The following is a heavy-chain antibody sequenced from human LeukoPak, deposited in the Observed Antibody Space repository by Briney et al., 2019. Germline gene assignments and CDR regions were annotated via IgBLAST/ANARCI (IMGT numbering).Heavy chain of an antibody. J-gene: IGHJ4*02. D-gene: IGHD1-26*01. CDR2: IVVGSGNT. V-gene: IGHV1-58*02. Sequence: ASAKVSCKASGSTFSSSAIQWVRQARGQRLEWIGWIVVGSGNTNYAQRFQERVTLTRDMSTATAYLELSSLRSEDTAVYYCAAKKYSGSYWPSPDYWGQGTLVTVSS. CDR3: AAKKYSGSYWPSPDY. CDR1: GSTFSSSA.